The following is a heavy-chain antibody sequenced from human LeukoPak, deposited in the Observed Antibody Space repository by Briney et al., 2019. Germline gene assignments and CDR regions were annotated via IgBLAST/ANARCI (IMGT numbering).Heavy chain of an antibody. CDR3: AKDSSRYSSGWYVDY. D-gene: IGHD6-19*01. V-gene: IGHV3-23*01. CDR2: ISGSGGST. CDR1: GFTFSSYA. J-gene: IGHJ4*02. Sequence: GGSLRLSCAASGFTFSSYAMSWVRQAPGKGLEWVSAISGSGGSTYYADSVKGRFTISRDNSKNTLYLQMNSLRAEDTAVYYCAKDSSRYSSGWYVDYWGQGTLVTVSS.